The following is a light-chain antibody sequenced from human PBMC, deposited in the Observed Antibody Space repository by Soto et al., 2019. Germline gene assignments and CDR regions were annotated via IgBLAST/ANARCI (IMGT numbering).Light chain of an antibody. Sequence: QSALTQPASVSGSPGQSITISCTGTSSDVGGYNYVSWYQQHPGKAPKLMIYEVSNRPSGVSNRFSGSKSGNTASLTISGLQAEDEADYSCSSYTRNSTVVFGGGTQLTVL. V-gene: IGLV2-14*01. CDR3: SSYTRNSTVV. CDR1: SSDVGGYNY. CDR2: EVS. J-gene: IGLJ2*01.